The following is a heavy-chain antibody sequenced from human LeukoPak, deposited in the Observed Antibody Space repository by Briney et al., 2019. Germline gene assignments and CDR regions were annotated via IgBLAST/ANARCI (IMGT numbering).Heavy chain of an antibody. CDR3: ARGKVVRGVITFYYFDY. CDR2: IYYSGDT. D-gene: IGHD3-10*01. V-gene: IGHV4-59*01. J-gene: IGHJ4*02. CDR1: RGSISGYS. Sequence: SETLSLTCTVSRGSISGYSWSWIRQSPGGGLEGIGYIYYSGDTAYNPSLRSRVTMSVDTSKNQFSLQLRSMTTADTAVYYCARGKVVRGVITFYYFDYWGQGTLVTVSS.